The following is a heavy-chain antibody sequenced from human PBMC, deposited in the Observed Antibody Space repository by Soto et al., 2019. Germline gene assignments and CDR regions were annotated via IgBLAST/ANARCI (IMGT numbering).Heavy chain of an antibody. V-gene: IGHV1-18*01. CDR3: ARDRVGRVRGVAAFYI. CDR2: ISAYNGNT. CDR1: GYTLTSYG. D-gene: IGHD3-10*01. J-gene: IGHJ3*02. Sequence: ASVKVSCKASGYTLTSYGISWVRQAPGQGLEWMGWISAYNGNTNYAQKLQGRVTMTTDTSTSTAYMELRSLRSDDTAVYYCARDRVGRVRGVAAFYIWGQRSMVTVAS.